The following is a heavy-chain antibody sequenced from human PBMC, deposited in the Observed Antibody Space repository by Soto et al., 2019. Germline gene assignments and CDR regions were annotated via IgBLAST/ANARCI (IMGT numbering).Heavy chain of an antibody. J-gene: IGHJ4*02. D-gene: IGHD1-7*01. V-gene: IGHV4-39*01. Sequence: SETLSLTCTVSGGSINNFNFNFYWGWIRQPPGRGLEWIGTIYYTGDTYYNPSLQSRVTISADMPKNQFSLSLTSVTAADTAVYYCARLWDYDWKYGAYDYWGQGALVTVSS. CDR3: ARLWDYDWKYGAYDY. CDR2: IYYTGDT. CDR1: GGSINNFNFNFY.